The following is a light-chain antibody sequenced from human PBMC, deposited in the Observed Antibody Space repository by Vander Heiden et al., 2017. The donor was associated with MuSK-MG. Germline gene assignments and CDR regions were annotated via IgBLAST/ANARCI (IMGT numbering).Light chain of an antibody. J-gene: IGLJ3*02. CDR1: SSDVGCYNY. Sequence: QSAPTQPAAVSASPGQRVHISCTGTSSDVGCYNYVYWYQQNPGQAPILMIYVVSNRHSGVPNRFSGSKSGTTATLTITGLQAEDEADYYCNSETSSSNPRVFGGGTKLTVL. CDR2: VVS. CDR3: NSETSSSNPRV. V-gene: IGLV2-14*01.